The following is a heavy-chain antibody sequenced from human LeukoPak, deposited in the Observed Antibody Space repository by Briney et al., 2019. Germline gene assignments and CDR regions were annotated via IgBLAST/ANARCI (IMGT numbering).Heavy chain of an antibody. V-gene: IGHV4-59*01. CDR1: DDSISDYY. CDR2: FHNSGTS. Sequence: TSETLSLTCTASDDSISDYYRGWIRQPPGKGLEWIGYFHNSGTSTYNPSLKSRVTISADTSKNQFSLKLNSLTTADTAVYYCTRGAGWLIDYWGQGILVTVSS. J-gene: IGHJ4*02. CDR3: TRGAGWLIDY. D-gene: IGHD3-16*01.